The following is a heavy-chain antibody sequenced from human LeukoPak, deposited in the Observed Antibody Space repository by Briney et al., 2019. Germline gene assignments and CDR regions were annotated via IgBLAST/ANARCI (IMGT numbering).Heavy chain of an antibody. D-gene: IGHD3-22*01. Sequence: PGGSLRLSCAASGFTFSSYTMSWVRQAPGKGLEWVSAISGSGGSTYYADSVKGRFTISRDNSKNTLYPQMNSLRAEDTAVYYCAKDHGRITMIVVASRVFDYWGQGTLVTVSS. CDR3: AKDHGRITMIVVASRVFDY. CDR1: GFTFSSYT. V-gene: IGHV3-23*01. J-gene: IGHJ4*02. CDR2: ISGSGGST.